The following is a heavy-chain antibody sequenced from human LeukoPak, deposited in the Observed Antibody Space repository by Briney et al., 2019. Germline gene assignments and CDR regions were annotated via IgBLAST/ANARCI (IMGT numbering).Heavy chain of an antibody. J-gene: IGHJ4*02. CDR2: INSDGSTI. CDR3: ARVTVSSSEVIFDH. CDR1: GFTFSSYW. Sequence: PGGSLRLSCAASGFTFSSYWMHWVRQAPGKGLVWASRINSDGSTITYADSVKGRFTISRDNARNTLYLQMNSLRAEDTAVYYCARVTVSSSEVIFDHWGQGSLVTVSS. V-gene: IGHV3-74*01. D-gene: IGHD1-20*01.